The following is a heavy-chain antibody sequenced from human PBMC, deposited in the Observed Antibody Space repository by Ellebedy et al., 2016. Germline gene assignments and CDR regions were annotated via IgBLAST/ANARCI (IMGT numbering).Heavy chain of an antibody. CDR3: ARDGGKPGIAAAAPDY. J-gene: IGHJ4*02. D-gene: IGHD6-13*01. CDR1: GFTFSSYA. CDR2: ISYDGSNK. V-gene: IGHV3-30-3*01. Sequence: GESLKISXAASGFTFSSYAMHWVRQAPGKGLEWVAVISYDGSNKYYADSVKGRFTISRDNSKNTLYLQMNSLRAEDTAVYYCARDGGKPGIAAAAPDYWGQGTLVTVSS.